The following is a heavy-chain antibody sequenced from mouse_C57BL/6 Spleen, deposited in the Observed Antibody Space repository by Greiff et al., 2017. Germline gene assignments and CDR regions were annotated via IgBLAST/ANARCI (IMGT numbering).Heavy chain of an antibody. Sequence: QVQLKESGPELVKPGASVKISCKASGYAFSSSWMNWVKQRPGKGLEWIGRIYPGDGDTNYNGKFKGKATLTADKSSSTAYMQLSSLTSEDSAVYFCARVGWDDYWGQGTTLTVSS. CDR1: GYAFSSSW. V-gene: IGHV1-82*01. J-gene: IGHJ2*01. CDR2: IYPGDGDT. D-gene: IGHD4-1*01. CDR3: ARVGWDDY.